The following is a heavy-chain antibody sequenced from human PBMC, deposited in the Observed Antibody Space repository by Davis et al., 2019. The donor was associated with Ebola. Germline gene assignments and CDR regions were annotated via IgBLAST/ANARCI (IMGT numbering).Heavy chain of an antibody. CDR1: GGTFSSYA. CDR2: IIPIFGTA. J-gene: IGHJ3*02. V-gene: IGHV1-69*13. Sequence: SVKVSCKASGGTFSSYAISWVRQAPGQGLEWMGGIIPIFGTANYAQKFQGRVTITADESTSTAYMELRSLRSDDTAVYYCARDRRHVGRLLNDAFDIWGQGTMVTVSS. D-gene: IGHD2-15*01. CDR3: ARDRRHVGRLLNDAFDI.